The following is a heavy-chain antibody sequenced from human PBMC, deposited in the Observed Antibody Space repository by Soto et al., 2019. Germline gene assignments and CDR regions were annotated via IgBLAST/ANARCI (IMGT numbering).Heavy chain of an antibody. Sequence: GESLKISCKGSGYSFTSYWIGWVRQMPGKGLEWMGIIYPGDSDTRYSPSFQGQVTISADKSISTAYLQWSSLKASDTAMYYCARSEQQLAPYYYYYGMDVWGQGTTVTVSS. CDR2: IYPGDSDT. CDR3: ARSEQQLAPYYYYYGMDV. CDR1: GYSFTSYW. V-gene: IGHV5-51*01. D-gene: IGHD6-13*01. J-gene: IGHJ6*02.